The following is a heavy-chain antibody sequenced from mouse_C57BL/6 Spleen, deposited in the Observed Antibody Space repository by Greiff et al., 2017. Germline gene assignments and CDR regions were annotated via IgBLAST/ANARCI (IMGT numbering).Heavy chain of an antibody. Sequence: VQLQQPGAELVKPGASVKMSCKASGYTFTSYWITWVKQRPGQGLEWIGDIYPGSGSTNYNEKFKSKATLTVDTSSSTAYMQLSSLTSEDSAFYYCARCLYGSRYFDYWGQGTTLTVSS. J-gene: IGHJ2*01. V-gene: IGHV1-55*01. CDR1: GYTFTSYW. CDR2: IYPGSGST. CDR3: ARCLYGSRYFDY. D-gene: IGHD1-1*01.